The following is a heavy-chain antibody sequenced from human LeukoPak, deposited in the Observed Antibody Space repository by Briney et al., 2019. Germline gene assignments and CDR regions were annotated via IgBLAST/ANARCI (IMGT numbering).Heavy chain of an antibody. CDR1: GGSISSSSYY. V-gene: IGHV4-39*07. CDR2: IYYSGST. J-gene: IGHJ4*02. Sequence: SETLSLTCTVSGGSISSSSYYWGWLRQPPGKGLEWIGSIYYSGSTYYNPSLKSRVTISVDTSKNQFSLKLSSVTAADTAVYYCARGSEGFFDYWGQGTLVTVSS. D-gene: IGHD3-3*01. CDR3: ARGSEGFFDY.